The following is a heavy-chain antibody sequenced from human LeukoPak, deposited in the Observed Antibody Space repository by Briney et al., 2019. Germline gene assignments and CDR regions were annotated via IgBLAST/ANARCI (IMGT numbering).Heavy chain of an antibody. J-gene: IGHJ4*02. Sequence: GGSLRLSCAASGLTFSSYGMHWVRQAPGKGLEWVAVISYDGSNKYYADSVKGRFTISRDNSKNTLYLQMNSLRAEDTAVYYCAKDQGGGIAAAGTGFDYRGQGTLVTVSS. CDR2: ISYDGSNK. D-gene: IGHD6-13*01. V-gene: IGHV3-30*18. CDR3: AKDQGGGIAAAGTGFDY. CDR1: GLTFSSYG.